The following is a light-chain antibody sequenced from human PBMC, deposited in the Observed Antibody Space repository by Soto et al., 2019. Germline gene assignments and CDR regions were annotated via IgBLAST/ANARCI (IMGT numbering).Light chain of an antibody. Sequence: VLTQPPSASGTPGQRVTISCSGSSSNIGSNSVYWYQQLPGTAPKLLICTNNQRPSGVPDRFSGSKSGTSASLAISGLRSEDEADYYCAAWDDSLSGYVFGTGTKVTVL. J-gene: IGLJ1*01. V-gene: IGLV1-47*02. CDR3: AAWDDSLSGYV. CDR1: SSNIGSNS. CDR2: TNN.